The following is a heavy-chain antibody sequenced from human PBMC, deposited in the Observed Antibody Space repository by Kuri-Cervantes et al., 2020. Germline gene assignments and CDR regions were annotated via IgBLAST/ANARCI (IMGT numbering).Heavy chain of an antibody. J-gene: IGHJ6*02. CDR1: GFTFSSYS. V-gene: IGHV3-21*01. Sequence: GGSLRLSCAASGFTFSSYSMNWVRQAPGKGLEWVSSISSSSSYIYYADSVKGRFTISRDNAKNALYLQMNSLRAEDTAVYYCAKDQGGYDFWSAYYYYYGMDVWGQGTTVTVSS. D-gene: IGHD3-3*01. CDR2: ISSSSSYI. CDR3: AKDQGGYDFWSAYYYYYGMDV.